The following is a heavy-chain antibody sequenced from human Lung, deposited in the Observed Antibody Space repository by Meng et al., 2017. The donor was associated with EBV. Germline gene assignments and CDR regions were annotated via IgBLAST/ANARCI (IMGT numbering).Heavy chain of an antibody. D-gene: IGHD6-25*01. CDR1: GYTFTTYG. Sequence: QGQLVQSGSEFKTPGASVRISCKASGYTFTTYGMNWARQAPGQGLEWMGWINTNTGKPTYAQGLTGRFVFSLDTSVSTAYLQISSLKAEDTAVYYCARDSEAADYWGQGTLVTVSS. J-gene: IGHJ4*02. CDR2: INTNTGKP. V-gene: IGHV7-4-1*02. CDR3: ARDSEAADY.